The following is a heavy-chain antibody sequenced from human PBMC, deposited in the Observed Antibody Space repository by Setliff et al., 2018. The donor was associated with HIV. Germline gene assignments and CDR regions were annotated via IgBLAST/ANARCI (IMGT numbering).Heavy chain of an antibody. CDR3: ASTSRRLGDSSGNEGAFDI. CDR2: IYHSGST. V-gene: IGHV4-38-2*01. CDR1: GYSLSSGYF. J-gene: IGHJ3*02. Sequence: SETLSLTCAVSGYSLSSGYFWGWIRQPPGKGLEWIGSIYHSGSTYYNPSLKSRVTISVDTSKNQFSLKLSSVTAADTAVYYCASTSRRLGDSSGNEGAFDIWGQGTMVAVSS. D-gene: IGHD3-22*01.